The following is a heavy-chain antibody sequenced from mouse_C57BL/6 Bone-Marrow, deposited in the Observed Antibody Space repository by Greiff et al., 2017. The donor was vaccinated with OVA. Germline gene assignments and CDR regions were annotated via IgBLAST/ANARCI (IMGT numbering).Heavy chain of an antibody. CDR3: ARINYWYFDV. CDR1: GFTFSDYG. CDR2: ISSGSSTI. Sequence: EVKLEESGGGLVKPGGSLKLSCAASGFTFSDYGMHWVRQAPEKGLEWVAYISSGSSTIYYADTVKGRFTISRDNAKNTLFLQMTSLRSEDTASYYCARINYWYFDVWGTGTTVTVSS. V-gene: IGHV5-17*01. J-gene: IGHJ1*03.